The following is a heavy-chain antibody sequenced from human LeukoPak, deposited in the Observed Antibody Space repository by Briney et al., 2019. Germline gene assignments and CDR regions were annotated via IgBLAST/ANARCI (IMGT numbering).Heavy chain of an antibody. D-gene: IGHD6-19*01. CDR3: ARARAVAGNGDFDY. J-gene: IGHJ4*02. V-gene: IGHV1-69*05. CDR1: GGTFSSYA. Sequence: GASVKVSCKASGGTFSSYAISWVRQAPGQGLEWMGGIIPIFGTANYAQKFQGRVTITTDESTSTAYMELSRLRSEDTAVYYCARARAVAGNGDFDYWGQGTLVTVSS. CDR2: IIPIFGTA.